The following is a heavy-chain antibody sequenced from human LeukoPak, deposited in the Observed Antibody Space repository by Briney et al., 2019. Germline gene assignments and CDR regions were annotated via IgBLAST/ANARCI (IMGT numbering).Heavy chain of an antibody. D-gene: IGHD3-22*01. Sequence: PSETLSLTCTVSGGSVSSGSYWSWIRQPPGKGLEWIGYIYSSGSTNYNPSLQSRVTISVDTSKSQFSLKLSSVTAADTAAYYCARATYDSSVHFDYWGQGTLVTVSS. V-gene: IGHV4-61*01. CDR1: GGSVSSGSY. J-gene: IGHJ4*02. CDR3: ARATYDSSVHFDY. CDR2: IYSSGST.